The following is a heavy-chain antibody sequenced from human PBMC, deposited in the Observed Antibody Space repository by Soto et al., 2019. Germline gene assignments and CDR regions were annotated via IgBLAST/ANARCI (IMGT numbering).Heavy chain of an antibody. CDR3: ATHLGLRFLEWSCWYHYGMDV. D-gene: IGHD3-3*01. Sequence: PWESLKIASKGSGYSFTSYWISWLRQMPGKGLEWMGRIDPSDSYTNYSPSFQSHVTIYADKSISTAYLQWSSLKASDTALYDCATHLGLRFLEWSCWYHYGMDVWGKGTTVTESS. CDR1: GYSFTSYW. J-gene: IGHJ6*04. V-gene: IGHV5-10-1*01. CDR2: IDPSDSYT.